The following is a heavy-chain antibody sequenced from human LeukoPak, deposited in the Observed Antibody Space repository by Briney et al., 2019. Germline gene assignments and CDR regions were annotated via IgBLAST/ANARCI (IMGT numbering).Heavy chain of an antibody. D-gene: IGHD3-9*01. Sequence: ASVKVSCKASGYTFTGHYMHWVRQAPGQGLEWMGWINPNSGGTNYAQKFQGRVTMTRDTSISTAYMELSRLRSDDTAVYYCARSPDILTGENYDFWGQGTLVTVSS. V-gene: IGHV1-2*02. CDR2: INPNSGGT. CDR1: GYTFTGHY. CDR3: ARSPDILTGENYDF. J-gene: IGHJ4*02.